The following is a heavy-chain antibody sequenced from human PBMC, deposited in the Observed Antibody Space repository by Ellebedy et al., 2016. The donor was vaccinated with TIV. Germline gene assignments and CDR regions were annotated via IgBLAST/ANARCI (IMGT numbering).Heavy chain of an antibody. CDR2: MNPNSGNT. J-gene: IGHJ4*02. CDR3: AREDTAGWGY. D-gene: IGHD5-18*01. CDR1: GYTFTSYD. Sequence: ASVKVSXKASGYTFTSYDINWVRQATGQGLEWMGWMNPNSGNTGYAQKFQGRVTMTRDTSISTAYMELSRLRSDDTAVYYCAREDTAGWGYWGQGTLVTVSS. V-gene: IGHV1-8*01.